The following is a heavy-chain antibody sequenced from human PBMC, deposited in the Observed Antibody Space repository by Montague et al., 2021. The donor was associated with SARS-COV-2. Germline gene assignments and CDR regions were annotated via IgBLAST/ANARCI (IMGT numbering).Heavy chain of an antibody. V-gene: IGHV2-70*11. CDR2: IDWDDDT. J-gene: IGHJ5*02. Sequence: VKPTQTLTLTCTFSGFSLSTSGMCVSWIRQPPGKALEWLARIDWDDDTYYSTSLKTRLTISKDTSKNQVVLTMTNMDPVDTATYYCARILVAAAGSPFDPWGQGTLVTVSS. CDR3: ARILVAAAGSPFDP. CDR1: GFSLSTSGMC. D-gene: IGHD6-13*01.